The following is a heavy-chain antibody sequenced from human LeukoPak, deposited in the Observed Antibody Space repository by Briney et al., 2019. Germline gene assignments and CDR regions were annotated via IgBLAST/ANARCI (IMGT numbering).Heavy chain of an antibody. V-gene: IGHV3-30-3*01. D-gene: IGHD6-19*01. CDR1: GFTFSSYA. CDR3: ARERAVAGTGGTFGY. CDR2: ISYGGSNK. Sequence: GGSLRLSCAASGFTFSSYAMHWVRQAPGKGLEWVGDISYGGSNKYYADSVKGRFTISRDNSKNTLYLQMNSLRAEDTAVYYCARERAVAGTGGTFGYWGQGTLVTVSS. J-gene: IGHJ4*02.